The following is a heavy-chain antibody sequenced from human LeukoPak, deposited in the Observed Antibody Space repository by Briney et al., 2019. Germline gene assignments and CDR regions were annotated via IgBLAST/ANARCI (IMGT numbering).Heavy chain of an antibody. CDR2: IYSGGST. V-gene: IGHV3-66*01. J-gene: IGHJ6*03. CDR3: ARADYGGNSYYYYYMDV. D-gene: IGHD4-23*01. Sequence: GGSLRLSCAASGFTVSSNYMSWVRQAPGKGLEWVSVIYSGGSTYYADSVKGRFTISRDTSKNTLYLQMNSLRADDTAVYYCARADYGGNSYYYYYMDVWGKRTTVTISS. CDR1: GFTVSSNY.